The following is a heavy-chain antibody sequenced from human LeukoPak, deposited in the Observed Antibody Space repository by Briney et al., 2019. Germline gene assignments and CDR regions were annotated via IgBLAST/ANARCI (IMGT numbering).Heavy chain of an antibody. J-gene: IGHJ4*02. V-gene: IGHV1-8*01. CDR1: GYTFTSYV. CDR3: ARGGLWFGDSLGY. Sequence: ASVKVFCKASGYTFTSYVINWVGQATGQGLEWMGWMNPNSGNTGYAQKFQGRVTMTRNTSISTAYMELSSLRSEDTAVYYCARGGLWFGDSLGYWGQGTLVTVPS. D-gene: IGHD3-10*01. CDR2: MNPNSGNT.